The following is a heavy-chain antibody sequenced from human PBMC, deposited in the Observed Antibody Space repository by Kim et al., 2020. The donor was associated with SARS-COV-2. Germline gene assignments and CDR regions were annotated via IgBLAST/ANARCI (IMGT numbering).Heavy chain of an antibody. CDR1: GFTFSSYG. CDR3: ALNLPYYYDSSGYYLFDY. J-gene: IGHJ4*02. V-gene: IGHV3-33*01. CDR2: IWYDGSNK. Sequence: GGSLRLSCAASGFTFSSYGMHWVRQAPGKGLEWVAVIWYDGSNKYYADSVKGRFTISRDNSKNTLYLQMNSLRAEDTAVYYCALNLPYYYDSSGYYLFDYWGQGTLVTVSS. D-gene: IGHD3-22*01.